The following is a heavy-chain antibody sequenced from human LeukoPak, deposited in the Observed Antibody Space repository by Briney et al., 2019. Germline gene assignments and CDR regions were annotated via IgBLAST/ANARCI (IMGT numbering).Heavy chain of an antibody. CDR2: ISSISTTI. Sequence: GGSLRLSCTASGFSFSSYDMNWVRQAPGRELEWVSHISSISTTIYYTDSVKGRFTISRDNANNSLYLQMNSLRVEDTGVYYCASLYGEILDYWGQGTLVTASS. CDR1: GFSFSSYD. D-gene: IGHD4-17*01. J-gene: IGHJ4*02. CDR3: ASLYGEILDY. V-gene: IGHV3-48*03.